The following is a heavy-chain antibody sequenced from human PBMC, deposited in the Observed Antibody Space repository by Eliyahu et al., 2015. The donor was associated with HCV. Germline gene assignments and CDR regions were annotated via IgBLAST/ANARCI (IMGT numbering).Heavy chain of an antibody. Sequence: QVQLQQWGAGLLKPSETLSXTCAVYGGSXXGYYWSWIRQPPGXGLEGIGEINHSGSXNYNPSLKSRVTISVDTSKNQFSLKLSSVTAADTAVYYCARGYYGDYRRGLAIDYWGQGTLVTVSS. J-gene: IGHJ4*02. CDR1: GGSXXGYY. D-gene: IGHD4-17*01. CDR2: INHSGSX. CDR3: ARGYYGDYRRGLAIDY. V-gene: IGHV4-34*01.